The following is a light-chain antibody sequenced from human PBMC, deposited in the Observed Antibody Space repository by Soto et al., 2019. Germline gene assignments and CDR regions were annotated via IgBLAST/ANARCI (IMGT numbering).Light chain of an antibody. CDR2: DVS. V-gene: IGLV2-11*01. Sequence: QSALTQPASVSGSPGQSVTISCTGTSSDVGGYNYVSWYQQHPGKAPKLVIYDVSKRPSGVPDRFSGSKSGNTASLTISGLQAEDEADYYCCSYAGSYTLYVFGTGTKVTVL. J-gene: IGLJ1*01. CDR3: CSYAGSYTLYV. CDR1: SSDVGGYNY.